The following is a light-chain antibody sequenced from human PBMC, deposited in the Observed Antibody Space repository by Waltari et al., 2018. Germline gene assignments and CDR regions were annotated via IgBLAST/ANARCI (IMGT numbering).Light chain of an antibody. Sequence: EIVLTQSPGTLALSPGERATLSCRASQRVGMALAWYQQKPGQAPRLLIYDTSTRATGIPDRFSGSGSGTDFSLTISRVEPEDFAVYYCQMYVRLPVTFGQGTKVEVK. CDR2: DTS. CDR1: QRVGMA. CDR3: QMYVRLPVT. J-gene: IGKJ1*01. V-gene: IGKV3-20*01.